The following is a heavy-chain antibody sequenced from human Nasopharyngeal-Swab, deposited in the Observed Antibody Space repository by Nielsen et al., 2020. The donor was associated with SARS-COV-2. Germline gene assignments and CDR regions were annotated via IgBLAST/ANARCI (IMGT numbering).Heavy chain of an antibody. CDR2: ISGDGGNT. CDR1: GFTFDDYA. Sequence: GGSLRLSCAASGFTFDDYAMHWVRQAPGKGLEWVSLISGDGGNTYYAESAKGRFTISRDNSKNSLYLQMNSLRTEDTALYYCAKAQGVATVANYYYFGMDVWGQGTTVTVSS. J-gene: IGHJ6*02. CDR3: AKAQGVATVANYYYFGMDV. V-gene: IGHV3-43*02. D-gene: IGHD2-21*02.